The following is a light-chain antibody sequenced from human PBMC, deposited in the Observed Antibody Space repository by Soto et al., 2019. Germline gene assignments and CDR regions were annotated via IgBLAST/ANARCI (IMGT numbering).Light chain of an antibody. CDR1: QSISSY. J-gene: IGKJ2*01. Sequence: DIQMTQSPSSLSASVGDRVTITCRASQSISSYLNWYQQKPGKAPKLLIYAASSLQSGVPSRFSGSGSGTDFTLPISSLQPEDFASYYCHQCYSTPPYTFGQGTKLEIK. CDR3: HQCYSTPPYT. V-gene: IGKV1-39*01. CDR2: AAS.